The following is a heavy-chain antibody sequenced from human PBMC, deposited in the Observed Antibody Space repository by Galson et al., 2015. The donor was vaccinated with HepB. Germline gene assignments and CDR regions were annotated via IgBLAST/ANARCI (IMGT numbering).Heavy chain of an antibody. V-gene: IGHV3-33*01. CDR2: IWYDGSTQ. Sequence: SLRLSCAASGFAFSGYGMHWVRQAPGKGLEWVGCIWYDGSTQHYADSVKGRFTISRDSSKNILYLQMSSLRAEDTAAYYCAREGRITLTIFDYWGQGSLVTVSS. D-gene: IGHD3-16*01. J-gene: IGHJ4*02. CDR1: GFAFSGYG. CDR3: AREGRITLTIFDY.